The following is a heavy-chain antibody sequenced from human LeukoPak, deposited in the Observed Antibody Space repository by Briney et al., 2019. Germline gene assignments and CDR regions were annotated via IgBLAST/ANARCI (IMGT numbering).Heavy chain of an antibody. D-gene: IGHD5/OR15-5a*01. Sequence: PGGSLRLSCAASGFTFSDYGMHWVRQAPGKGLEWVAVLQFDGSNKNYGDSVKGRFTISRDNSKRTLYLQMNNLRSEDTAVYYCAKDRGSSVYVEHLDNWGQGTLVSVSS. CDR2: LQFDGSNK. J-gene: IGHJ4*02. CDR1: GFTFSDYG. CDR3: AKDRGSSVYVEHLDN. V-gene: IGHV3-30*02.